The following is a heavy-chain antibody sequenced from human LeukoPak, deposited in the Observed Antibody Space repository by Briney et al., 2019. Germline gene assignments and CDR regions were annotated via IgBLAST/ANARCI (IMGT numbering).Heavy chain of an antibody. V-gene: IGHV1-2*02. D-gene: IGHD6-13*01. CDR3: ARDRLSSSWYISATDY. CDR2: INPNSGGT. CDR1: GYTFTSYY. Sequence: ASVKVSCKASGYTFTSYYMHWVRQAPGQGLEWMGWINPNSGGTNYAQKFQGRVTMTRDTSISTAYMELSRLRSDDKAVYYCARDRLSSSWYISATDYWGQGTLVTVYS. J-gene: IGHJ4*02.